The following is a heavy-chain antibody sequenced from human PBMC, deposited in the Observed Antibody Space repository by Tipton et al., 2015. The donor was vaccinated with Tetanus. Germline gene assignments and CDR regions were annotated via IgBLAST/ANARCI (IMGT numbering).Heavy chain of an antibody. CDR3: ARHVVEAVPRWFDP. CDR1: GGSLNNYY. D-gene: IGHD6-19*01. Sequence: GLVKPSETLSLTCAVDGGSLNNYYWAWFRQPPGKGLEWIGEIDHSGSTNYNPSLKSRVTISVDTSKNQFSLKLSSVTAADTAVYYCARHVVEAVPRWFDPWGQGTLVTVSS. J-gene: IGHJ5*02. V-gene: IGHV4-34*01. CDR2: IDHSGST.